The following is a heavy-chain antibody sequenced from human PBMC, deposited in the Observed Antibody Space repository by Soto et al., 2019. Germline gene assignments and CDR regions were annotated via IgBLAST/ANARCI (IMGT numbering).Heavy chain of an antibody. V-gene: IGHV1-69*02. D-gene: IGHD3-10*01. CDR1: GGTFSSYT. CDR3: ARCPYAGVDTEYYYMDV. CDR2: IIPILGIA. Sequence: SVKVSCKASGGTFSSYTISWVRQAPGQGLEWMGRIIPILGIANYAQKFQGRVTITADKSTSTAYMELSSLRSEDTVAYYCARCPYAGVDTEYYYMDVWGKGTTVTVSS. J-gene: IGHJ6*03.